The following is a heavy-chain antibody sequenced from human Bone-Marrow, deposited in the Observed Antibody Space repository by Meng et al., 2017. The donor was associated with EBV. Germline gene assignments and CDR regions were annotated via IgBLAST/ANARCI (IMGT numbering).Heavy chain of an antibody. Sequence: VKLVPVAGRVDKPGSQSKSPCKTSGGRFICSAISWLRQDPVQGLEWMEGIIPMFGTPNYAQKFQDRVTITAAESTSTHYMDLTSLRADDTAVYECASESGRGYTSDYWGQGTLVTVSS. J-gene: IGHJ4*02. CDR1: GGRFICSA. D-gene: IGHD5-12*01. CDR2: IIPMFGTP. V-gene: IGHV1-69*01. CDR3: ASESGRGYTSDY.